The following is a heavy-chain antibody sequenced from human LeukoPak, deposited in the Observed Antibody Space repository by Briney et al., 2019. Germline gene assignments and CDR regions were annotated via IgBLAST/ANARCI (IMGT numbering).Heavy chain of an antibody. CDR3: ATGYSGSPQIDY. D-gene: IGHD1-26*01. CDR1: GYTFTSYD. V-gene: IGHV1-8*01. J-gene: IGHJ4*02. CDR2: MIPNSGGT. Sequence: ASVKVSCKASGYTFTSYDINWVRQATGQGLEWMGWMIPNSGGTIYAQKFQGRVTMTEDTSTDTAYMELSSLRSEDTAVYYCATGYSGSPQIDYWGQRTLVTVSS.